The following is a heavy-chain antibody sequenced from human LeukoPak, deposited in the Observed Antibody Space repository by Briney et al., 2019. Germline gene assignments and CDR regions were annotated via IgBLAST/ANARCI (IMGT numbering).Heavy chain of an antibody. D-gene: IGHD1-1*01. J-gene: IGHJ3*02. CDR1: GGSISSYY. CDR2: IYYSGST. CDR3: AITGTTSAFDI. Sequence: SETLSLTCAVSGGSISSYYWSWIRQPPGKGLEWIGYIYYSGSTNYNPSLKSRVTISVDTSKNQFSLKLSSVTAADTAVYYCAITGTTSAFDIWGQGTMVTVSS. V-gene: IGHV4-59*01.